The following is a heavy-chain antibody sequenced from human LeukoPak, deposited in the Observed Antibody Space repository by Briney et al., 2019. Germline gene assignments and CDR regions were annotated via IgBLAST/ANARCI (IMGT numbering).Heavy chain of an antibody. V-gene: IGHV3-66*01. CDR3: ARGRVPADFDY. J-gene: IGHJ4*02. CDR2: IYSGGST. CDR1: GFTVSSNY. D-gene: IGHD2-2*01. Sequence: GGSLRLSCAASGFTVSSNYMSWVRQAPGKGLEWVSVIYSGGSTYYADSVKGRFTISRDNSKNTLYLQMNSLRAEDTAVYYCARGRVPADFDYWGQGTLVTVSS.